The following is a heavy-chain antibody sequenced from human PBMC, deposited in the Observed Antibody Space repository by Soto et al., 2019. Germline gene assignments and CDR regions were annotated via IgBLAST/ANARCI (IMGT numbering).Heavy chain of an antibody. CDR1: GDTFNFYS. CDR2: VNPIVSMS. J-gene: IGHJ4*02. CDR3: ARSYGSGYRAFDY. Sequence: QVQLVQSGAEVKRPGSSVKVSCKASGDTFNFYSINWVRQAPGLGLEWMGRVNPIVSMSNYAQKFQGRVTMTADKSTSTAYMELSGLRYEDTVIYYCARSYGSGYRAFDYWGQGALVTVSS. D-gene: IGHD3-10*01. V-gene: IGHV1-69*02.